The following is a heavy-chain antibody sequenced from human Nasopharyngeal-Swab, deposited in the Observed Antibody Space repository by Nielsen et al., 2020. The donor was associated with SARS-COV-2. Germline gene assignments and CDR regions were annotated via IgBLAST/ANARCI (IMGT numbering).Heavy chain of an antibody. CDR2: ISGSGGST. V-gene: IGHV3-23*01. Sequence: GESLKISCAASGFTFSSYAMSWVRQAPGKGLEWVSAISGSGGSTYYADSVKGRFTISRDNSKNTLYLQMNSLRAEDTAVYYCAKGWQWLVQDAFDIWGQGTMVTVSS. J-gene: IGHJ3*02. CDR3: AKGWQWLVQDAFDI. D-gene: IGHD6-19*01. CDR1: GFTFSSYA.